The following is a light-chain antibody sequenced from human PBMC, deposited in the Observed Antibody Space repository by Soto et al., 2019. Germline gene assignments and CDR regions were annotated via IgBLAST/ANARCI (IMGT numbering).Light chain of an antibody. Sequence: DIQLTQSPSFLSASVGDRVTITCRASQGISSYLAWYQQKPGKAPTLLIYAASTLQSGVPSRFSGSGSGTEVTLTISSLQPEDVATDYCQQLNSYPQTFGPGTKVDIK. CDR1: QGISSY. J-gene: IGKJ3*01. CDR2: AAS. CDR3: QQLNSYPQT. V-gene: IGKV1-9*01.